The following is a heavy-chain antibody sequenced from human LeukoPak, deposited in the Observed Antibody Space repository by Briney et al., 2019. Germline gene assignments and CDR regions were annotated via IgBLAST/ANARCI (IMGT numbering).Heavy chain of an antibody. CDR2: MSSSTSTI. J-gene: IGHJ4*02. V-gene: IGHV3-48*04. D-gene: IGHD4-17*01. Sequence: PGGSLRLSCAASGFTFSSYSMNWVRQAPGKGLEWLSYMSSSTSTIYSADSVKGRFTISRDNAKNSLYLQMNSLRSEDTAVYYCATSRRATVTTGGFDYWGQGTLVTVSS. CDR3: ATSRRATVTTGGFDY. CDR1: GFTFSSYS.